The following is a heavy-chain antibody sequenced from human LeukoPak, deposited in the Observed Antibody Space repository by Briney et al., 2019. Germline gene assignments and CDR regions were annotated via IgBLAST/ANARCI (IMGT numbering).Heavy chain of an antibody. Sequence: GGSLRLSCAASGFTFSSYWMSWVRQAPGKGLEWVANIKQDGSEKYYVDSVKGRFTISRDNAKNSLYLQMNSLRAEDTAVYYCARDVDSGYDWYVDYYYMDVWGKGTTVTVSS. V-gene: IGHV3-7*01. J-gene: IGHJ6*03. CDR2: IKQDGSEK. D-gene: IGHD5-12*01. CDR1: GFTFSSYW. CDR3: ARDVDSGYDWYVDYYYMDV.